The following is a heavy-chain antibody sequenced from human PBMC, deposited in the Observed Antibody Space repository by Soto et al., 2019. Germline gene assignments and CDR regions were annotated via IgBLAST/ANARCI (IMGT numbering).Heavy chain of an antibody. CDR3: ARDAPTEDY. CDR2: IRAYNGNT. CDR1: GYTFTSYG. Sequence: QVQLVQSGTEVKKPGASVKVSCKASGYTFTSYGISWVRQAPGQGLEWMGWIRAYNGNTNYAQKLKGRVTMTTDTTTRSAYMELRSLRSDATAVYYCARDAPTEDYWGQGTLVTVSS. J-gene: IGHJ4*02. V-gene: IGHV1-18*01.